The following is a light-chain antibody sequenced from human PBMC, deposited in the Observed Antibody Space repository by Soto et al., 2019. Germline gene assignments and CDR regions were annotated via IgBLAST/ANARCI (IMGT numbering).Light chain of an antibody. CDR1: DSDVGGYNY. CDR3: SSFTNNNTPHVV. V-gene: IGLV2-14*01. CDR2: GVY. J-gene: IGLJ2*01. Sequence: QSALTQPASVSGSPGQSITISCTGTDSDVGGYNYVSWYQQHPGKAPKLMIYGVYNRPSGVSNRFSGSKSGNTASLTNSGLQAEDEADYYCSSFTNNNTPHVVFGGGTKVTVL.